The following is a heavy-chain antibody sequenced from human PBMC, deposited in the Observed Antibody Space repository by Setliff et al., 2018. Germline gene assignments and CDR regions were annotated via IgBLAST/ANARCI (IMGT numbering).Heavy chain of an antibody. V-gene: IGHV4-61*02. CDR2: IYTSGST. CDR3: ARGYSGYDYLKPFDY. Sequence: LSLTCTVSGGSISSGSYYWSWIRQPAGKGLEWIGRIYTSGSTYYNPSLKSRVTISVDTSKNQFSLKLSSVTAADTAVYYCARGYSGYDYLKPFDYWGQGTLVTVSS. CDR1: GGSISSGSYY. D-gene: IGHD5-12*01. J-gene: IGHJ4*02.